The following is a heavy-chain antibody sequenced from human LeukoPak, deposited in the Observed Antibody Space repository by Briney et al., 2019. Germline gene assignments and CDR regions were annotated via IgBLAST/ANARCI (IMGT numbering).Heavy chain of an antibody. D-gene: IGHD3-9*01. CDR3: ASEISSYDILTGPPDY. J-gene: IGHJ4*02. CDR1: GFTFSSYG. CDR2: ISYDGSNK. Sequence: GGCLRLSCAASGFTFSSYGMHWVRQAPGKGLEWVAVISYDGSNKYYADSVKGRFTISRDNSKNTLYLQMNSLRAEDTAVYYCASEISSYDILTGPPDYWGQGTLVTVSS. V-gene: IGHV3-30*03.